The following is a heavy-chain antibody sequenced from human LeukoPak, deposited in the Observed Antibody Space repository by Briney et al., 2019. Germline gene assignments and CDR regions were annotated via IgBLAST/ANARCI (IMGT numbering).Heavy chain of an antibody. CDR2: ISGSGGST. Sequence: GGSLRLSCAASGFTFSSYAMSWVRQAPGKGLEWVSAISGSGGSTYYADSVKGRFTISRDNSRSTLYLHMSSLKPGDTAVYYCARGLTTMHHFDHWGQGTLVTVSP. D-gene: IGHD4-17*01. J-gene: IGHJ4*02. V-gene: IGHV3-23*01. CDR3: ARGLTTMHHFDH. CDR1: GFTFSSYA.